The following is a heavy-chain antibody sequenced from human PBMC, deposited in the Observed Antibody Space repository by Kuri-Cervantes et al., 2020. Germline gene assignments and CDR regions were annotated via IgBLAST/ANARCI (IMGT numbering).Heavy chain of an antibody. V-gene: IGHV1-69*16. CDR2: IIPMLGIV. J-gene: IGHJ4*02. Sequence: SVKVSCKASGGIFSSYIVTWVRQAPGQGLEWMGGIIPMLGIVNYAQKFQGRVTINTDESTSTAYMDLSSLRSEDTAVYYCARVNAIGRNEQWLLQRDYWGQGTLVTVSS. D-gene: IGHD6-19*01. CDR3: ARVNAIGRNEQWLLQRDY. CDR1: GGIFSSYI.